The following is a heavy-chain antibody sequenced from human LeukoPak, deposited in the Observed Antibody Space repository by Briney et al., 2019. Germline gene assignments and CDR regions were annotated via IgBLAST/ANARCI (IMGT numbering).Heavy chain of an antibody. Sequence: GGSLRLSCAASGFTFSSYGMHWVRQAPGKGLEWVAFIRYDGSNKYYADSAKGRFTISRDNSENTLYLQMNSLRAEDTAVYYCATFTYYYDSSGYSQGDYWGQGTLVTVSS. CDR1: GFTFSSYG. D-gene: IGHD3-22*01. V-gene: IGHV3-30*02. CDR3: ATFTYYYDSSGYSQGDY. CDR2: IRYDGSNK. J-gene: IGHJ4*02.